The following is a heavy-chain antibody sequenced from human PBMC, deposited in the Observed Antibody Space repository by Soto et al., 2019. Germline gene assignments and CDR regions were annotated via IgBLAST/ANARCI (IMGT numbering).Heavy chain of an antibody. D-gene: IGHD3-22*01. CDR2: ISYGGGTT. J-gene: IGHJ4*02. CDR1: EFTFSNYA. Sequence: EVQLLESGGGLVQPGGSLRLSCAASEFTFSNYAMSWVRQAPGKGLEWVSAISYGGGTTYYADSVKGRFTISRDNSXNXXSLQMNSLRAEDTAVYYCAKNAGYYYDSTGYHFDYWGQGTLVTVSS. V-gene: IGHV3-23*01. CDR3: AKNAGYYYDSTGYHFDY.